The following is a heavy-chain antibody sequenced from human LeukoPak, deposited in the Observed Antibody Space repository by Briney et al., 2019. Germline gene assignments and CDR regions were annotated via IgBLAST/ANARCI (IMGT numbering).Heavy chain of an antibody. D-gene: IGHD2-2*01. J-gene: IGHJ4*02. Sequence: SETLSLTCAVSGGSISSGGYSWSWIRQPPGKGLEWIGYIYHSGSTYYNPSLKSRVTISVDRSKNQFSLKLSSVTAADTAVYYCARVVCSTSCYAPFDYWGQGTLVTVSS. CDR3: ARVVCSTSCYAPFDY. CDR1: GGSISSGGYS. V-gene: IGHV4-30-2*01. CDR2: IYHSGST.